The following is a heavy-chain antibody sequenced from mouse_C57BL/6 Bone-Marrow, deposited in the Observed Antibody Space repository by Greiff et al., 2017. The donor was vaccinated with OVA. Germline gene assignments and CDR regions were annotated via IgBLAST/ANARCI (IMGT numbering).Heavy chain of an antibody. J-gene: IGHJ3*01. CDR3: AFIYYGSSYVRTWFAY. Sequence: EVQLQQSGAELVKPGASVKLSCTASGFNIKDYYMHWVKQRTEQGLEWIGRIDPEDGETKYAPKFQGKATITADTSSTTAYLQLSSLTSEDTAVYYCAFIYYGSSYVRTWFAYWGQGTLVTVSA. CDR2: IDPEDGET. CDR1: GFNIKDYY. V-gene: IGHV14-2*01. D-gene: IGHD1-1*01.